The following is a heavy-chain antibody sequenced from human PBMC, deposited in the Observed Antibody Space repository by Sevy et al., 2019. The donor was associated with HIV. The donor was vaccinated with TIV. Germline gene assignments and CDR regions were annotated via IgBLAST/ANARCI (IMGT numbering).Heavy chain of an antibody. D-gene: IGHD3-22*01. CDR2: IYGSGGAT. Sequence: GGSLRLSCKASGFTFITYAMNWVRQAPGKGLEWVSTIYGSGGATYYADSVKGRFTISRDNSKNTLYLQMNSLRTEDSAVYYWAGGRYDSSGSFDAFDIWGQGTMVTVSS. CDR1: GFTFITYA. J-gene: IGHJ3*02. CDR3: AGGRYDSSGSFDAFDI. V-gene: IGHV3-23*01.